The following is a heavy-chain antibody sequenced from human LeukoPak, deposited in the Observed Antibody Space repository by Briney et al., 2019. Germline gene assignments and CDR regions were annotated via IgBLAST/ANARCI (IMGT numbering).Heavy chain of an antibody. CDR1: GGSISSDNYY. CDR2: IYYSGST. D-gene: IGHD3-22*01. Sequence: PSETLSLTCTVSGGSISSDNYYWGWIRQPPGKGLEWIGSIYYSGSTYYNPSLKSRVTISVDTSKNQFSLKLSSVTAADTAVYYCARGYYDSSGYLSWVLYYYYMDVWGKGTTVTVSS. J-gene: IGHJ6*03. V-gene: IGHV4-39*07. CDR3: ARGYYDSSGYLSWVLYYYYMDV.